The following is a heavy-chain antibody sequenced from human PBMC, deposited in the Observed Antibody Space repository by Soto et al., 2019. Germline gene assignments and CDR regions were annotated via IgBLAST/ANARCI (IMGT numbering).Heavy chain of an antibody. D-gene: IGHD3-3*01. V-gene: IGHV1-46*03. J-gene: IGHJ4*02. CDR1: GFTLSNYY. Sequence: QVQLVQSGAEVTKPGASVRVSCIASGFTLSNYYMHWVRQAPGQGLEWMGTINPSGGTTDYAQKFQGRVTMTRGTSTSTGYMELSSLRSDDTAVYYCAKSGGFGVVIGYFDFWGQGSLVTVSS. CDR2: INPSGGTT. CDR3: AKSGGFGVVIGYFDF.